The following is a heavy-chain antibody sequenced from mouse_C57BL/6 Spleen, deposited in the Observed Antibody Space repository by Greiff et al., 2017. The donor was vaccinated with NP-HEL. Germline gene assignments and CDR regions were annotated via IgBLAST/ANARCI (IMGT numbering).Heavy chain of an antibody. Sequence: LVESGAELVRPGASVTLSCKASGYTFTDYEMHWVKQTPVHGLEWIGAIDPETGGTAYNQKFKGKAILTADKSSSPAYMELRSLTSEDSAVYYCTREAGYDGPFFDYGGQGTTLTVSS. J-gene: IGHJ2*01. CDR3: TREAGYDGPFFDY. CDR2: IDPETGGT. V-gene: IGHV1-15*01. D-gene: IGHD2-2*01. CDR1: GYTFTDYE.